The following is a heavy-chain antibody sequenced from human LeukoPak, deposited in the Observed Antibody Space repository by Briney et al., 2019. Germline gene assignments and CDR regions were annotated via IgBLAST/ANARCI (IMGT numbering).Heavy chain of an antibody. V-gene: IGHV3-30*03. CDR1: GFTFSSYG. D-gene: IGHD2-15*01. J-gene: IGHJ4*02. Sequence: GGSLRLSCAASGFTFSSYGMHWVRQAPGKGLEWVAIISYDGDNKYFADSVKGRFTISRDNSKNTLYLQMNSLRPEDTAVYYCVRPRDGLLHQAFDYWGQGTLVTVSS. CDR2: ISYDGDNK. CDR3: VRPRDGLLHQAFDY.